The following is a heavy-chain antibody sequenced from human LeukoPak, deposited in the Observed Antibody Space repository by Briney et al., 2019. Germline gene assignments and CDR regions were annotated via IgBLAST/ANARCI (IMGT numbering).Heavy chain of an antibody. D-gene: IGHD2-2*01. Sequence: SETLSLTCTVSGGSISSSSYYWGWIRQPPGKGLEWIGSIYYSGSTYYNPSLKSRVTISVDTSKNQFSLKLSSVTAADTAVYYCARDLSYCSSTSCPWGWFDPWGQGALVTVSS. CDR3: ARDLSYCSSTSCPWGWFDP. CDR2: IYYSGST. V-gene: IGHV4-39*07. J-gene: IGHJ5*02. CDR1: GGSISSSSYY.